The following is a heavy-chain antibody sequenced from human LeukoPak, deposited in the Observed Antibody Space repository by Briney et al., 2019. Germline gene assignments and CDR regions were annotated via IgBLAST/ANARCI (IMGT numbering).Heavy chain of an antibody. V-gene: IGHV3-23*01. CDR1: GITFSNYG. CDR3: ARMKRKTNLIDY. J-gene: IGHJ4*02. Sequence: PGGSLRLSCVASGITFSNYGMSWVRQAPGKGLEWVSGISGSGGSTYYADSVKGRFTISRDNSKNTLYLQMNSLRAEDTAVYYCARMKRKTNLIDYWGQGTLVTVSS. CDR2: ISGSGGST.